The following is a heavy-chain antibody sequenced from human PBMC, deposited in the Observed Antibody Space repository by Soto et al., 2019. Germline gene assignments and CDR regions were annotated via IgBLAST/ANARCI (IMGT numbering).Heavy chain of an antibody. J-gene: IGHJ4*02. Sequence: SGPTLVNPTQTLTLTCSFSGFSFRTSGVGVGWIRQPPGKALEWLALIYWDDDRRYSPSLKDRLTITKDTSKSQVVLTLTNVDTADTGTYYCAKGWGGYGVVTPLKNWGQGIPVTVSS. V-gene: IGHV2-5*02. CDR3: AKGWGGYGVVTPLKN. CDR2: IYWDDDR. D-gene: IGHD3-3*01. CDR1: GFSFRTSGVG.